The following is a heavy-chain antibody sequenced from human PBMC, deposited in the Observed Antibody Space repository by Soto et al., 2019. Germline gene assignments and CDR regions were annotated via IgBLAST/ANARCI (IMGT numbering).Heavy chain of an antibody. Sequence: EASVKVSCKASGYTFTGYYMHWVRQAPGQGLEWMGWINPNSGGTNYAQKFQGRVTMTRDTSISTAYMELSRLRSDDTAVYYCARDRAKDDYVWGSYRSGAFDIWGQGTMVTVSS. V-gene: IGHV1-2*02. CDR1: GYTFTGYY. D-gene: IGHD3-16*02. CDR2: INPNSGGT. CDR3: ARDRAKDDYVWGSYRSGAFDI. J-gene: IGHJ3*02.